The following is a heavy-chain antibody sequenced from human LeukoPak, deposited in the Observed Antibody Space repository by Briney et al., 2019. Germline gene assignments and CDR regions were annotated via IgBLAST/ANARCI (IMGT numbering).Heavy chain of an antibody. CDR3: AMTTVTIGSYYGMDV. J-gene: IGHJ6*04. Sequence: ASVKVSCKVSGYTLTELSMHWVRQAPGKGLEWMGGFDPEDGETIYAQKFQGRVTMTVDTSTDTAYMELSSLRSEDTAVYYCAMTTVTIGSYYGMDVWGKGTTVTVSS. CDR1: GYTLTELS. D-gene: IGHD4-17*01. V-gene: IGHV1-24*01. CDR2: FDPEDGET.